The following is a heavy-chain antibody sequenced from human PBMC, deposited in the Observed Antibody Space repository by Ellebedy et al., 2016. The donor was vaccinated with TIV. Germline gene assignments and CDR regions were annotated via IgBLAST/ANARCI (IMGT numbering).Heavy chain of an antibody. CDR3: AFSVGSLGR. V-gene: IGHV3-7*03. D-gene: IGHD1-26*01. CDR1: GFTFSRYW. Sequence: PGGSLRLSCTASGFTFSRYWMTWVRQAPGKGLEWVAGIKQDGREEYYGDSVKGRFTISRDNAKDSLYLQMKSLRGEDTAVYYCAFSVGSLGRWGQGTLVTVSS. CDR2: IKQDGREE. J-gene: IGHJ5*02.